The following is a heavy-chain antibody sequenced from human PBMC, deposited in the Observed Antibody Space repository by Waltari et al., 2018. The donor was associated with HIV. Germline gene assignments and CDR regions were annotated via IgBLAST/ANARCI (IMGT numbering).Heavy chain of an antibody. D-gene: IGHD6-13*01. CDR1: GGPISGGPYY. J-gene: IGHJ6*02. CDR3: AREYVAAAGYFYGLDV. Sequence: QTLSLSCSVSGGPISGGPYYWSWIRQPAGKGLEWIGRISTSGSANYNYALRSRVTISIDTSSNQFSLKLNSVSAADTAVYFCAREYVAAAGYFYGLDVWGQGTTVTASS. V-gene: IGHV4-61*02. CDR2: ISTSGSA.